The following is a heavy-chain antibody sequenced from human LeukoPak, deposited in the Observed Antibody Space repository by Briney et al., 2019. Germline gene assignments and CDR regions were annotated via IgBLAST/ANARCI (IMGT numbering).Heavy chain of an antibody. V-gene: IGHV3-53*01. J-gene: IGHJ4*02. Sequence: GGSLRLSCAASGFSLWRHYMNWVRQAPGKGLEWVALSYSGGSTYYADSVKGRFTISRDNSKNMLYLEMNSLRVEDSAVYYCARGPDVDGYIHAPFDSWGQGTVVTACS. D-gene: IGHD5-24*01. CDR1: GFSLWRHY. CDR3: ARGPDVDGYIHAPFDS. CDR2: SYSGGST.